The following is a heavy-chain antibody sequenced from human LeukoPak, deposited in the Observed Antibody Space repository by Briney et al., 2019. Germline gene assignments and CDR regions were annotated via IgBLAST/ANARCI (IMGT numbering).Heavy chain of an antibody. D-gene: IGHD2-21*01. Sequence: GGSLRLSCAASGFTFSNYEFNWVRQAPGKGLEWVSYMKRSGSDIHYADSVKGRFTISRDDAKNSLYLQMNSLRPEDTGFYYSARNDYAGESVRYSYYYGMDVWGQGTTVTVSS. J-gene: IGHJ6*02. CDR3: ARNDYAGESVRYSYYYGMDV. CDR1: GFTFSNYE. CDR2: MKRSGSDI. V-gene: IGHV3-48*03.